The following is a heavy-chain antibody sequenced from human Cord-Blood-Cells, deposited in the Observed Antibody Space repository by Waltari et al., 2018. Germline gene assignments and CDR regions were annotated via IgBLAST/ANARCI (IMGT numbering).Heavy chain of an antibody. J-gene: IGHJ4*02. CDR1: GGSFSGYY. CDR3: ARGGTIRRYFDWLYYFDY. CDR2: INHSGST. V-gene: IGHV4-34*01. Sequence: QVQLQQWGAGLLKPSETLSLTCAVSGGSFSGYYWSWIRQPPGQGLEWIGEINHSGSTNYNPSLKSRVTISVDTSKNQFSLKLSSVTAADTAVYYCARGGTIRRYFDWLYYFDYWGQGTLVTVSS. D-gene: IGHD3-9*01.